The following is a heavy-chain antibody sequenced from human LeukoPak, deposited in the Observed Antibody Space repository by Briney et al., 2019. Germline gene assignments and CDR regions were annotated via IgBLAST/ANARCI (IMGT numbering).Heavy chain of an antibody. CDR1: GFTFDDYA. V-gene: IGHV3-9*01. J-gene: IGHJ4*02. D-gene: IGHD6-13*01. CDR2: ISWSSGSI. Sequence: QPGRSLRLSCAASGFTFDDYAMNWVRQAPGKGLEWVSGISWSSGSIGYADSVKGRFTISRDNAKNFLYLQMNSLRAEDTALYYCAKGASSSWYRYFDSWGQGALVTVSS. CDR3: AKGASSSWYRYFDS.